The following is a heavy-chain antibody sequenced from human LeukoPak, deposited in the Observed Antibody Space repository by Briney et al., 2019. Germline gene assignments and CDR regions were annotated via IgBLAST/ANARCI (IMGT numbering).Heavy chain of an antibody. CDR1: GGSFSGYY. V-gene: IGHV4-34*01. CDR3: ATLYYDFWSGYYPYFDY. J-gene: IGHJ4*02. CDR2: INHSGST. D-gene: IGHD3-3*01. Sequence: KPSETLSLTCAVYGGSFSGYYWSWIRQPPGKGLEWIGEINHSGSTNYNPSLKSRVTISVDTSKSQFSLKLSSVTAADTAVYYCATLYYDFWSGYYPYFDYWGQGTLVTVSS.